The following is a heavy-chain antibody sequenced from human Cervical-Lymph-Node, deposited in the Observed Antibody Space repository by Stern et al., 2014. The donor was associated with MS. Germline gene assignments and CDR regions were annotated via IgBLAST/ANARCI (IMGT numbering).Heavy chain of an antibody. CDR2: IVPLFGTA. CDR1: GGTFSSYA. D-gene: IGHD4-23*01. V-gene: IGHV1-69*01. CDR3: ARAYDYGGNSAYYYYGMDV. J-gene: IGHJ6*02. Sequence: VQLVESGAEVKKPGSSVKVSCKASGGTFSSYAISWVRQAPGQGLEWMGGIVPLFGTANYAQKFQGRGTITADESTSTAYMELSSLRSEETAVYYCARAYDYGGNSAYYYYGMDVWGQGTTVTVSS.